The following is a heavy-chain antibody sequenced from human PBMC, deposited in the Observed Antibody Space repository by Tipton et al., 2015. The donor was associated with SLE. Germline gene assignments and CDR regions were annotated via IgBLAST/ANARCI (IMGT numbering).Heavy chain of an antibody. Sequence: GLVKPSETLSLTCTVSGGSINSYNWNWIRQPPGKGLEGIGYIHSRGRTSYNPSLKSRVTISRDTSKNQFSLRLSSVTAADTAVYYCARHVRVWGQGTLVTVSS. V-gene: IGHV4-4*08. CDR2: IHSRGRT. CDR1: GGSINSYN. J-gene: IGHJ4*02. CDR3: ARHVRV. D-gene: IGHD2-8*01.